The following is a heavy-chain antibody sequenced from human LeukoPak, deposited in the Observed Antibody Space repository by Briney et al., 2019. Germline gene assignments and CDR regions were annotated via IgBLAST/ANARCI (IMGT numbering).Heavy chain of an antibody. D-gene: IGHD5-12*01. CDR3: ARERGYSGYDYFIDSPSDY. Sequence: GGSLRLSCAASGFTFSTYWMHWVRQAPGKGLMWVSRIKSDGSRTMYADSVKGRFTISRDNAKNSLYLQMNSLRAEDTAVYYCARERGYSGYDYFIDSPSDYWGQGTLVTVSS. CDR2: IKSDGSRT. V-gene: IGHV3-74*03. J-gene: IGHJ4*02. CDR1: GFTFSTYW.